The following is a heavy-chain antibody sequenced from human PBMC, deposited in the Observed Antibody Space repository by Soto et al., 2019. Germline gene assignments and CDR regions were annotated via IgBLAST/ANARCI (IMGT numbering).Heavy chain of an antibody. CDR3: ARDRGAYTYYDFWSGYYTGLQYYYYGMDV. CDR1: GYTFTSYY. J-gene: IGHJ6*02. Sequence: AASVKVSCKASGYTFTSYYMHWVRQAPGQGLEWMGIINPSGGSTSYAQKFQGRVTMTRDTSTSTVYMELSSLRSEDTAVYYCARDRGAYTYYDFWSGYYTGLQYYYYGMDVWGQGTTVNVSS. V-gene: IGHV1-46*01. CDR2: INPSGGST. D-gene: IGHD3-3*01.